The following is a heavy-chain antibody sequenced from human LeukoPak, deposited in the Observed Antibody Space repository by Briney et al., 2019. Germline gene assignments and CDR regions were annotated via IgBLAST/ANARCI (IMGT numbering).Heavy chain of an antibody. CDR2: INSDGSST. Sequence: GGSLRLSCAASGFTFSSYWMHWVRQAPGKGLVWVSCINSDGSSTSYADSVKGRFTISRDNAKNTLYLQMNSLRAEDTAVYYCAKAHSYGAGYWGQGTLVTVSS. J-gene: IGHJ4*02. CDR3: AKAHSYGAGY. CDR1: GFTFSSYW. V-gene: IGHV3-74*01. D-gene: IGHD5-18*01.